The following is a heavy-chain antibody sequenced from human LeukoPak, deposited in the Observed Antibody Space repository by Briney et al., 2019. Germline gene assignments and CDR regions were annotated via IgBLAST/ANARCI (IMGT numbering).Heavy chain of an antibody. D-gene: IGHD4-17*01. J-gene: IGHJ5*02. CDR2: IYYSGST. Sequence: SETLSLTCTVSGGSISSYYWSWIRQPPGKGLEWIGYIYYSGSTNYNPSLKSRVTISGDTSKNQFSLELNSVNAADTALYYSARGGGLRGNWFDPWGQGTLVTVSS. CDR3: ARGGGLRGNWFDP. V-gene: IGHV4-59*08. CDR1: GGSISSYY.